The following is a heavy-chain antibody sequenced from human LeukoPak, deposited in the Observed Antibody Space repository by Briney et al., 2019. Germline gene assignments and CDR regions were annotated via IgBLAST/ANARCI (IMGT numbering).Heavy chain of an antibody. J-gene: IGHJ6*03. D-gene: IGHD4-17*01. CDR2: IIPIFGTA. CDR3: ARVGDYANYYYYMDV. Sequence: SVKVSCKASGYTFTSYAMNWVRQAPGQGLAWMGGIIPIFGTANYAQRSQGRVTITADKSTSTAYMELSSLRSEDTAVYYCARVGDYANYYYYMDVWGKGTTVTVSS. CDR1: GYTFTSYA. V-gene: IGHV1-69*06.